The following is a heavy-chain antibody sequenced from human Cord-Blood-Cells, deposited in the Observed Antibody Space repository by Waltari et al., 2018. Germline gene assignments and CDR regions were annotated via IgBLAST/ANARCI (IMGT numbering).Heavy chain of an antibody. V-gene: IGHV3-53*01. CDR2: IYSCGST. D-gene: IGHD3-22*01. Sequence: ELQLVESGGGLIQPGGSLRLPCAASGFTVGSNYLNWVRPAPGKGLEWVSVIYSCGSTDYADSVKGRFTISRDNSKNTLYLQMNSLRAEDTAVYYCARGDYDSSGYYFDDWGQGTLVTVSS. CDR1: GFTVGSNY. J-gene: IGHJ4*02. CDR3: ARGDYDSSGYYFDD.